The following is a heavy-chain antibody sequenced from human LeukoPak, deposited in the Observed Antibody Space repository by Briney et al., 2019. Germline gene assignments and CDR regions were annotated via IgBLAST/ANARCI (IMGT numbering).Heavy chain of an antibody. CDR1: GFTFRNYG. CDR3: AQDLSYIGLDN. V-gene: IGHV3-23*01. D-gene: IGHD2-15*01. CDR2: FSASGST. Sequence: GGTLRLSCAASGFTFRNYGMNWVRQAPGKGLEWVSAFSASGSTYYADSVKGRFTVSRDNSENMLYLQMNSLRAEDMAVYYCAQDLSYIGLDNWGQGTLVTVSS. J-gene: IGHJ4*02.